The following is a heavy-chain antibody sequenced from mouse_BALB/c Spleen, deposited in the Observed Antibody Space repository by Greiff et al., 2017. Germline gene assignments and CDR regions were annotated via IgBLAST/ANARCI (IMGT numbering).Heavy chain of an antibody. CDR3: ARMDYGNYGFAY. J-gene: IGHJ3*01. D-gene: IGHD2-1*01. V-gene: IGHV3-8*02. CDR1: GDSITSGY. Sequence: EVQVVESGPSLVKPSQTLSLTCSVTGDSITSGYWNWIRKFPGNKLEYMGYISYSGSTYYNPSLKSRISITRDTSKNQYYLQLNSVTTEDTATYYCARMDYGNYGFAYWGQGTLVTVSA. CDR2: ISYSGST.